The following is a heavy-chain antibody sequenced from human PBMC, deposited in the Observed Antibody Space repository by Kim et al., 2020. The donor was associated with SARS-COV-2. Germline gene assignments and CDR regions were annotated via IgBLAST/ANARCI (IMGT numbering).Heavy chain of an antibody. CDR1: GFTFSASA. J-gene: IGHJ6*02. V-gene: IGHV3-64D*09. Sequence: GGSLRLSCSASGFTFSASAMHWVRQAPGKGLEYVSAISSNGAGTYYADSVKGRFTISRDNSKRTLSLQMSSLRAEDMAVYYCVTGGGYSGYDSYYYGMDVWGQGTTVTVSS. D-gene: IGHD5-12*01. CDR2: ISSNGAGT. CDR3: VTGGGYSGYDSYYYGMDV.